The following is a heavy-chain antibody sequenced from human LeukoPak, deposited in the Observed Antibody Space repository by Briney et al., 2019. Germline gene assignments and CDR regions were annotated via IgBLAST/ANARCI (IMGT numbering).Heavy chain of an antibody. CDR1: GFNFSSYA. CDR3: AKAGTGTNMIFDY. Sequence: GGSLRLSCAASGFNFSSYAMSWVRQAPGKGLEWVSVISGSGGTTKYADSVKGRFTISRDNSKNTLYLQMYSLRAEDTAVYYCAKAGTGTNMIFDYWGQGTLVTVSS. D-gene: IGHD1-1*01. J-gene: IGHJ4*02. V-gene: IGHV3-23*01. CDR2: ISGSGGTT.